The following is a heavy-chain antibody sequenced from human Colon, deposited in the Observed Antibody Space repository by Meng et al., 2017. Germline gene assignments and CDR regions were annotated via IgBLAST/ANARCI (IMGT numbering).Heavy chain of an antibody. Sequence: QVELDESGPGLGKRSWTLSLPCAVSVGSTTNSDGWSWVRQPLGKGLEWIGQTYGSVNTAYNPSLKSRVTISVDKSKNQLSLSLSSVTAADTAVYYCAKNGAYCLEYWGQGILVTVSS. CDR1: VGSTTNSDG. CDR3: AKNGAYCLEY. V-gene: IGHV4-4*02. J-gene: IGHJ4*02. CDR2: TYGSVNT. D-gene: IGHD2-8*02.